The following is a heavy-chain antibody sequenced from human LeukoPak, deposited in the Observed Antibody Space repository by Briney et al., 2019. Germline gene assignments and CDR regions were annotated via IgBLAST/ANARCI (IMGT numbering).Heavy chain of an antibody. D-gene: IGHD6-19*01. J-gene: IGHJ5*02. Sequence: SQTLSLTCAISGDSVSSNSAAWTWIRQSPLRGLERLGRTYYRSKWYNDYAVSVKSRITINPDTSKNQFSLQLNSVTPEDTAVYYCARDRGGWNPGWFDPWGQGTLVTVSS. V-gene: IGHV6-1*01. CDR1: GDSVSSNSAA. CDR3: ARDRGGWNPGWFDP. CDR2: TYYRSKWYN.